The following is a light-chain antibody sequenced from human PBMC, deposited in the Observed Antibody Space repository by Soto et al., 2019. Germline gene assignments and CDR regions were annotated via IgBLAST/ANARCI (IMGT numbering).Light chain of an antibody. CDR2: AVT. J-gene: IGLJ3*02. Sequence: QSALTQPASVSGSPGQSITISCSGSSSDIGGYNYVSWYQQHPGKAPKLMIYAVTNRPSGVSHRFSGSKSGNTASLTITGRQAEEEADYYCSSYTTSSTLVVFGGGTKLTVL. CDR3: SSYTTSSTLVV. V-gene: IGLV2-14*03. CDR1: SSDIGGYNY.